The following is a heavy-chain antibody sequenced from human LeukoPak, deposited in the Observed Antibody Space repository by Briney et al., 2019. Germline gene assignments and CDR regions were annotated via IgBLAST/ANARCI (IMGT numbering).Heavy chain of an antibody. Sequence: SETLSLTCTVSGGSIRSSSHYWGWIRQPPGKGPEWIGSIYYSGSIYYNPSLKSRVTISVDTSENQFSLKLSSVTAADTAVYYCARREYSSRWYYFDYWGQGTLVTVSS. CDR3: ARREYSSRWYYFDY. V-gene: IGHV4-39*01. CDR2: IYYSGSI. J-gene: IGHJ4*02. D-gene: IGHD6-13*01. CDR1: GGSIRSSSHY.